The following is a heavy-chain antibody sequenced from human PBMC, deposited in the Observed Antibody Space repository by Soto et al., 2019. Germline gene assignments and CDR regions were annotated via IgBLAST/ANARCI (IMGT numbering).Heavy chain of an antibody. CDR1: GGTFSSYA. CDR3: ARGGGDYYYDSTASRVGSWFDP. J-gene: IGHJ5*02. V-gene: IGHV1-69*01. CDR2: IIPIFGTA. D-gene: IGHD3-22*01. Sequence: QVQLVQSGAEVKKPGSSVKVSCKASGGTFSSYAISWVRQAPGQGLEWMGGIIPIFGTANYAQKFQSRVTITADESTSTAYMELSSLRSEDTAVYYRARGGGDYYYDSTASRVGSWFDPWGQGTLVTVSS.